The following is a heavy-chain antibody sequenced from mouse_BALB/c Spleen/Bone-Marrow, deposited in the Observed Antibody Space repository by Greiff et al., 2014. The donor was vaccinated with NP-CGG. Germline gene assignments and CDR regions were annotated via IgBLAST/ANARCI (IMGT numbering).Heavy chain of an antibody. J-gene: IGHJ1*01. Sequence: QVQLQQPGAELVRPGASVKLSCRVSGYTFTNYFVYWVKQRPGQGLEWIGEINPSNDTPNFNEKFKSKATLTVDKSSSTAYMQLSSLTSEDSAVYYSTRSGYYGYGWYFDVWGAGTTVAVSS. V-gene: IGHV1S81*02. D-gene: IGHD1-2*01. CDR2: INPSNDTP. CDR3: TRSGYYGYGWYFDV. CDR1: GYTFTNYF.